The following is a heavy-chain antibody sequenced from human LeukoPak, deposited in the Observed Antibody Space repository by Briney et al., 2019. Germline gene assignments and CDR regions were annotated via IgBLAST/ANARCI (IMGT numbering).Heavy chain of an antibody. D-gene: IGHD3-10*01. Sequence: PSETLSLTCTVSGGSISSGGYYWSWIRQHPGKGLEWIGYIYYSGSTYYNPSLKSRVTISVDTSKNQFSLKLSSVTAADTAVYYCARCSFGELFGWFDPWGQGTLVTVSS. CDR1: GGSISSGGYY. CDR3: ARCSFGELFGWFDP. V-gene: IGHV4-31*03. CDR2: IYYSGST. J-gene: IGHJ5*02.